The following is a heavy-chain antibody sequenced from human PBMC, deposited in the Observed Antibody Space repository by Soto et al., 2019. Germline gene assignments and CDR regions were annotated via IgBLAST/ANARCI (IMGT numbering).Heavy chain of an antibody. D-gene: IGHD6-19*01. CDR1: GDSVSSNSAA. V-gene: IGHV6-1*01. CDR2: TYYRSNWRH. J-gene: IGHJ4*02. CDR3: ARGVAGSGFDL. Sequence: PSQTLSLTCAISGDSVSSNSAAWNWIRSSPSRGLEWLGRTYYRSNWRHDYAVSVKSRITVNPDTSKNHFSRQLNSVTPDDTAVYYCARGVAGSGFDLWGQGTLVTVS.